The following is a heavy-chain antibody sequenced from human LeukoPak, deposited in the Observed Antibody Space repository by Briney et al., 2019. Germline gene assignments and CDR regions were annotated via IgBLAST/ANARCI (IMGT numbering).Heavy chain of an antibody. J-gene: IGHJ4*02. Sequence: SQTLSLTCTVSGGSIVSRGGYYWTWIRQHPERGLEWIGYFYHRASYNPSLKSRVTISVDTSKNQFSLRLTSVTAADTALYYGVGEGEYGEDYYWGQGIQVIVSS. CDR3: VGEGEYGEDYY. CDR2: FYHRA. D-gene: IGHD4-17*01. CDR1: GGSIVSRGGYY. V-gene: IGHV4-31*03.